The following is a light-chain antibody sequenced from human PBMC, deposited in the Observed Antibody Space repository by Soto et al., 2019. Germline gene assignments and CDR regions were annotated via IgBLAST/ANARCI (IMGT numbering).Light chain of an antibody. Sequence: QAVVTQDPSLTVSPGGTVTLTCAASTGQVASDYYPNWFQQKPGQAPRALIYSTTKKHSCAPARFSVSLLGGKAALTLSGVRPEDEADYYCLLYYGAAVVFGGGTQLTVL. CDR3: LLYYGAAVV. J-gene: IGLJ7*01. CDR2: STT. V-gene: IGLV7-43*01. CDR1: TGQVASDYY.